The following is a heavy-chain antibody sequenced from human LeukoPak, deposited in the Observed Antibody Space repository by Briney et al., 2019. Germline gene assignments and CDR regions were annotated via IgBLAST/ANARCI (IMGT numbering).Heavy chain of an antibody. CDR3: ARAPIAVAGPDDWFDP. Sequence: PSETLSLTCTVSGDSINSGIHYWSWIRQPAGKGLEWIGRIYTSGNTNYNYNPSLNSRITISVDTSKNQFSLKLSSVTAADTAVYYCARAPIAVAGPDDWFDPWGQGTLVTVSS. CDR2: IYTSGNT. J-gene: IGHJ5*02. D-gene: IGHD6-19*01. V-gene: IGHV4-61*02. CDR1: GDSINSGIHY.